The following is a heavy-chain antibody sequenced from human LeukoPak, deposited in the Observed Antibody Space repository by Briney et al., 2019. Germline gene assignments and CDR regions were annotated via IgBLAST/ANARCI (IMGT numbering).Heavy chain of an antibody. CDR1: GFTLFWHA. CDR3: ARDMSGTYSFDY. D-gene: IGHD1-26*01. V-gene: IGHV3-64D*06. J-gene: IGHJ4*02. Sequence: GGSLRLSCSASGFTLFWHAMHWVRQAPGKPLEYVSFIHHNGDITSYADSVRGRFTVSRDNSKNTLFLDLTSLRTDDTAVYYCARDMSGTYSFDYWGQGTLVTVSS. CDR2: IHHNGDIT.